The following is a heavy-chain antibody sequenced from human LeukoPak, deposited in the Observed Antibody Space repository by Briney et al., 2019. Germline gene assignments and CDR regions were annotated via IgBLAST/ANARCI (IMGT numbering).Heavy chain of an antibody. CDR2: ISGSGGST. J-gene: IGHJ6*02. CDR1: GFTFSSYA. D-gene: IGHD3-3*01. CDR3: AKLEGYYDFWSGTYYYYGMDV. Sequence: GGSLRLSCAASGFTFSSYAMSWVRQAPGKGLEWVSAISGSGGSTYYADSVKGRFTISRDNSKNTLYLQMNSLRAEDTAVYYCAKLEGYYDFWSGTYYYYGMDVWGQGTTVTASS. V-gene: IGHV3-23*01.